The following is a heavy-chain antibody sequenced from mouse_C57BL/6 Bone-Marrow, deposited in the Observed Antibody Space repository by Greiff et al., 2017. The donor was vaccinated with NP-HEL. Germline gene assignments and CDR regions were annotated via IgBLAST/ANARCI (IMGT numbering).Heavy chain of an antibody. Sequence: EVQVVESGGDLVKPGGSLKLSCAASGFTFSSYGMSWVRQTPDKRLEWVATISSGGSYTYYPDSVKGRFTISRAKAKNTLYLQMSSLKSEDTAMYYCAKDSSMAYWGQGTLVTVSA. CDR2: ISSGGSYT. J-gene: IGHJ3*01. V-gene: IGHV5-6*01. CDR1: GFTFSSYG. CDR3: AKDSSMAY. D-gene: IGHD3-2*02.